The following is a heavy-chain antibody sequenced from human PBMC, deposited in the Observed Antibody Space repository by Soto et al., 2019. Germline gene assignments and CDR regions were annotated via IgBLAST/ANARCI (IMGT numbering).Heavy chain of an antibody. CDR3: ARGDYRVLYYFDY. CDR2: IWNDGSNK. J-gene: IGHJ4*02. Sequence: QVQLVESGGGVVQPGRSLRLSCAASGFTFSSYGMHWLRQAPGKWLEWVAVIWNDGSNKYYADSVKGRFTISRDNSKNTLYLEMNSLRDEDTAVYYCARGDYRVLYYFDYWGQGTLVTVSS. CDR1: GFTFSSYG. D-gene: IGHD4-17*01. V-gene: IGHV3-33*01.